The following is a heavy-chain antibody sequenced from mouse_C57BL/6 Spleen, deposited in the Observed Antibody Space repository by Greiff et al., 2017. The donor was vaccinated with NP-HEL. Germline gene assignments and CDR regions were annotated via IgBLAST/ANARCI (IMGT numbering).Heavy chain of an antibody. J-gene: IGHJ3*01. Sequence: EVMLVESGGGLVKPGGSLKLSCAASGFTFTSYTMSWVRQTPEKRLEWVATISGGGGNTYYPDSVKGRVTFSRDNAKNTLYLQLSSLRSEDTALYYCARHGGYGFAYWGQGTLVTVSA. D-gene: IGHD2-2*01. CDR2: ISGGGGNT. CDR3: ARHGGYGFAY. CDR1: GFTFTSYT. V-gene: IGHV5-9*01.